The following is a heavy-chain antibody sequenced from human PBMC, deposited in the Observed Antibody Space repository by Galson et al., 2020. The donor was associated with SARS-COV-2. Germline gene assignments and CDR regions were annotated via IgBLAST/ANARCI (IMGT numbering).Heavy chain of an antibody. CDR2: IIPIFGTA. CDR1: GGTFSSYA. CDR3: ARDPQLGYCSGGSCPGLDY. V-gene: IGHV1-69*13. Sequence: SVKVSCKASGGTFSSYAISWVRQAPGQGLEWMGGIIPIFGTANYAQKFQGRVTITADESTSTAYMELSSLRSEDTAVYYCARDPQLGYCSGGSCPGLDYWGQGTRVTVSS. J-gene: IGHJ4*02. D-gene: IGHD2-15*01.